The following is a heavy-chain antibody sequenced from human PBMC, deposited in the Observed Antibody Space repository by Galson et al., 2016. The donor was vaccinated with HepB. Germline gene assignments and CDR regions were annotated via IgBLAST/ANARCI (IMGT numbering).Heavy chain of an antibody. CDR3: ARDAVSGNYYFLDY. D-gene: IGHD1-26*01. CDR2: ISAYNGNA. V-gene: IGHV1-18*01. CDR1: GYTFTSYG. Sequence: SVKVSCKASGYTFTSYGISWVRQAPGQGLEWMGWISAYNGNANYAQKLRGRVTMTTGTSTSTVYMELRSLRSDDTAVYYCARDAVSGNYYFLDYWGQGTLVTVSS. J-gene: IGHJ4*02.